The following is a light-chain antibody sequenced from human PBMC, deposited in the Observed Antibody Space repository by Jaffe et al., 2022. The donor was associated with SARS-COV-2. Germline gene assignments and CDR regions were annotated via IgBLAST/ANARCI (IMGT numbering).Light chain of an antibody. CDR3: QQSYSLPWT. J-gene: IGKJ1*01. V-gene: IGKV1-39*01. CDR1: QSISNY. CDR2: AAS. Sequence: DIQMTQSPSSLSASVGDRVTITCRASQSISNYVNWYQQKPGRAPRLLFSAASSLQSGVPSRFSGSGSGTDFTLAISSLQQEDFATYYCQQSYSLPWTFGQGTKVEIK.